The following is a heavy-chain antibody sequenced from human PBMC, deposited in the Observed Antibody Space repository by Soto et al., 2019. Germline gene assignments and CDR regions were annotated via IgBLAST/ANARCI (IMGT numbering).Heavy chain of an antibody. Sequence: EVQLLESGGGLVQPGGSLRLSCAVSGFTFRSYAMSWVRQAPGKGPEWVSVISAGGSNTYYAESVKGRFTISRDNSKNTLYLQMNSLRDEDTAVYYCAKKGPRRDAFDIWGQGTMVTVST. J-gene: IGHJ3*02. CDR1: GFTFRSYA. CDR3: AKKGPRRDAFDI. V-gene: IGHV3-23*01. CDR2: ISAGGSNT.